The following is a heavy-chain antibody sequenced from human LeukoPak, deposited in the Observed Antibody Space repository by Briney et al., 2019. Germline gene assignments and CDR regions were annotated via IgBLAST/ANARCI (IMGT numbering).Heavy chain of an antibody. J-gene: IGHJ6*03. CDR2: INPNSGGT. CDR3: ARRVAVPAAIDPFLEYYYYYMDV. V-gene: IGHV1-2*02. CDR1: GYTFTGYY. Sequence: ASVKVSCTASGYTFTGYYMHWVRQAPGQGLEWMGWINPNSGGTNYAQKFQGRVTMTRDTSISTAYMELSRLRSEDTAVYYCARRVAVPAAIDPFLEYYYYYMDVWGKGTTVTVSS. D-gene: IGHD2-2*01.